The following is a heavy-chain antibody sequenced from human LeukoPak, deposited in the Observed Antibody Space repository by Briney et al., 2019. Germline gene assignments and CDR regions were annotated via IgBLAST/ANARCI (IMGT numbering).Heavy chain of an antibody. CDR1: GYSVNHDY. CDR2: IYNSGT. CDR3: ARGRIGYGMDV. D-gene: IGHD1-26*01. J-gene: IGHJ6*04. V-gene: IGHV4-59*02. Sequence: SETLSLTCTVSGYSVNHDYWSWIRQPPGKGLQWIGYIYNSGTIYNPSLNNRVTISLDTSKNQFSLKLSSVTAADTAVYYCARGRIGYGMDVWGKGTTVTVSS.